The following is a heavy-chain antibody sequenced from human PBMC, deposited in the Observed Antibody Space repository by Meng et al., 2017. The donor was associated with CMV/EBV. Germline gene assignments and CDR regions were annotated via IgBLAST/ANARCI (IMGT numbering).Heavy chain of an antibody. V-gene: IGHV3-30-3*01. Sequence: SGFRFSGQAMHWVRQAPGKGLEWVTIISDDGSNAYYADSVKGRFTISRDNSENTLYLQIDSPRPEDTATYYCARDIYSSGTRGTFDYSGQGTLVTVSS. CDR1: GFRFSGQA. J-gene: IGHJ4*02. D-gene: IGHD3-22*01. CDR3: ARDIYSSGTRGTFDY. CDR2: ISDDGSNA.